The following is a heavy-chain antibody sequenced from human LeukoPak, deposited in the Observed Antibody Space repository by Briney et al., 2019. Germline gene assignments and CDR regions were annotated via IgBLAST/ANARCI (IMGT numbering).Heavy chain of an antibody. J-gene: IGHJ6*02. V-gene: IGHV4-34*01. CDR3: ARGRRVVIYYYYGMDV. CDR2: INHSGST. Sequence: SETLSLTCAVYGGSFSGYYWSWVCQPPGKGLEWIGEINHSGSTNYNPSLKSRVTISVDTSKNQFSLKLSSVTAADTAVYYCARGRRVVIYYYYGMDVWGQGTTVTVSS. CDR1: GGSFSGYY. D-gene: IGHD3-3*01.